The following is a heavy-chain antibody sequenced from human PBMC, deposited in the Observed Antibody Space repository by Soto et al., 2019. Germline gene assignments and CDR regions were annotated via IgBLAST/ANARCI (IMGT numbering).Heavy chain of an antibody. Sequence: GGSLRLSCAASGFTFSSYAMSWVRQAPGKGLEWVSAISCSVGSIYYADSVKGRFTISRDNSKNTLYLQMNSLRAEDTAVYYCAKAMWLVLGWFDPWGQGTLVTVSS. D-gene: IGHD6-19*01. CDR2: ISCSVGSI. CDR3: AKAMWLVLGWFDP. J-gene: IGHJ5*02. CDR1: GFTFSSYA. V-gene: IGHV3-23*01.